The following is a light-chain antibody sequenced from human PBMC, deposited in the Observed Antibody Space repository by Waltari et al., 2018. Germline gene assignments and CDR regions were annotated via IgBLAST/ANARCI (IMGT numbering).Light chain of an antibody. Sequence: ETVVTQSPATLSVSPGERATLSCKTSQTIGRSLAWYQQKPGQAPRLVIYGAAIRATGIPARFSGSGSETEFALTISGLQSEDFAVYYCQQYNNWPPGTFGQGTKMEI. CDR3: QQYNNWPPGT. CDR1: QTIGRS. J-gene: IGKJ1*01. V-gene: IGKV3-15*01. CDR2: GAA.